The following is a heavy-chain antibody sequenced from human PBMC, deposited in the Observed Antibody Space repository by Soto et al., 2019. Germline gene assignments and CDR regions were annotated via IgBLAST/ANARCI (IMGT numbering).Heavy chain of an antibody. Sequence: QVHLQQWGAGLLKPSETLSLTCAVYGGSFSGYIWNWVRQPPGKGLEWIGEINHSGSTKYNPSLKSRVTLSVDTSKNQFSLRVFSVTAADTAVYYCARDLSGYYYGMDVWGQGTTVTVS. CDR3: ARDLSGYYYGMDV. CDR1: GGSFSGYI. V-gene: IGHV4-34*01. CDR2: INHSGST. J-gene: IGHJ6*02.